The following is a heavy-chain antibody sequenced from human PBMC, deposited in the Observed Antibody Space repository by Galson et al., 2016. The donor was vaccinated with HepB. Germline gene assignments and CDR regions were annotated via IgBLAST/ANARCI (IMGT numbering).Heavy chain of an antibody. D-gene: IGHD3-22*01. CDR3: ARAGGYYLDT. CDR1: GDSISNHY. J-gene: IGHJ5*02. CDR2: ISYSGRT. Sequence: ETLSLTCTVTGDSISNHYWNWIRQSPEKGLEWIAYISYSGRTKSNPSLRSRVTISIDTSKNQLSLKLSAVTAADTAVYYCARAGGYYLDTWGQGTLVTVSS. V-gene: IGHV4-59*11.